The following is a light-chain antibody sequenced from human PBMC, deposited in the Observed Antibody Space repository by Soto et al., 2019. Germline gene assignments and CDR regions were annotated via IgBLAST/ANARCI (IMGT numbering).Light chain of an antibody. CDR2: GAS. CDR3: QQYVTSPPT. CDR1: QSVSSSY. J-gene: IGKJ1*01. V-gene: IGKV3-20*01. Sequence: EIVLTQSPGTLSLSPGERATLSCRSSQSVSSSYLAWYHQKPGQAPRLLIYGASSRATGIPDRFSGSGSGTDFTLTISRLEPEDVAVYYCQQYVTSPPTLGQGTKVDIK.